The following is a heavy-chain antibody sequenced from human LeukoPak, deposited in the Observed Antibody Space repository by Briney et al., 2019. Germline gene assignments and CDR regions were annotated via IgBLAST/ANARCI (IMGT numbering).Heavy chain of an antibody. J-gene: IGHJ4*02. Sequence: GASVKVSCKASEYTFTGYYMHWVRQAPGQGLEWMGWINPNSGDTNYSQKFQGRVTMTSDTSISTAYMELSRLRSDDTAVYYCARGRGIVAAGVDFWGQGTLVTVSS. D-gene: IGHD6-13*01. CDR3: ARGRGIVAAGVDF. CDR2: INPNSGDT. V-gene: IGHV1-2*02. CDR1: EYTFTGYY.